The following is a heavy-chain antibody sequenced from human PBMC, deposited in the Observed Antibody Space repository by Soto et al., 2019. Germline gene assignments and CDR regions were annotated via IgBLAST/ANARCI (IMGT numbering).Heavy chain of an antibody. CDR1: GYNFNTYF. CDR3: ARDLRGRDGYTPASDY. D-gene: IGHD5-12*01. Sequence: QVQLVQSGAEVNKPGASVLVSCKASGYNFNTYFMHWVRQAPGQGLEWMGIINPTSATRYAQKFQGRLNMTRDTSTSTVYMQLSSLRSDDTAVYYCARDLRGRDGYTPASDYWGQGTLVTVSS. J-gene: IGHJ4*02. CDR2: INPTSAT. V-gene: IGHV1-46*02.